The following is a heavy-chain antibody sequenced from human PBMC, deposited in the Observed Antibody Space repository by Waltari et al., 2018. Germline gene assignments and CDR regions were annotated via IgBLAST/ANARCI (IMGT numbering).Heavy chain of an antibody. Sequence: QLQLQESGPGLVKPSETLSLTCTVSGGSIRSSSYYWGWIRQPPGKGLEWIGSIYYSGSTYYNPSLKSRVTISVDTSKNQFSLKLSSVTAADTAVYYCARRDRGNYYYYYGMDVWGQGTTVTVSS. CDR1: GGSIRSSSYY. V-gene: IGHV4-39*07. D-gene: IGHD3-16*01. CDR3: ARRDRGNYYYYYGMDV. CDR2: IYYSGST. J-gene: IGHJ6*02.